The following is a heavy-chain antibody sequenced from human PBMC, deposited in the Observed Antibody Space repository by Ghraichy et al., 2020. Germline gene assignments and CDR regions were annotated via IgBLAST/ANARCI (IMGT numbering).Heavy chain of an antibody. CDR1: GGSISSYY. V-gene: IGHV4-59*01. CDR2: IYYSGST. Sequence: SETLSLTCTVSGGSISSYYWSWIRQPPGKGLEWIGYIYYSGSTNYNPSLKSRVTILVDTSKNQFSLKLSSVTAADTAVYYCASSLPSRKMIAVAGTFDYWGQGTLVTVSS. CDR3: ASSLPSRKMIAVAGTFDY. D-gene: IGHD6-19*01. J-gene: IGHJ4*02.